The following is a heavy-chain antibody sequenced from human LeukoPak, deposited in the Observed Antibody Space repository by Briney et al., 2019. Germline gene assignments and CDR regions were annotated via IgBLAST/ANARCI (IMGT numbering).Heavy chain of an antibody. V-gene: IGHV5-51*01. J-gene: IGHJ6*03. CDR3: ARAVQQLVSLGGYYYYMDV. CDR2: IYPADSDT. CDR1: GYSFTTYW. Sequence: KPGESLQISCKDSGYSFTTYWIGWVRQLPGKGLEWMGIIYPADSDTRYSPSFQGQVTISADKSINTAYLQWSSLKASDTAMYYCARAVQQLVSLGGYYYYMDVWGKGTTVTVSS. D-gene: IGHD6-13*01.